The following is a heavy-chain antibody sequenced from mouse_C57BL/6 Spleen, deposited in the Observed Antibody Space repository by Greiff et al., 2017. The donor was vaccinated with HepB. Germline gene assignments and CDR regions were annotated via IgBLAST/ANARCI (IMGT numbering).Heavy chain of an antibody. J-gene: IGHJ4*01. D-gene: IGHD1-1*01. V-gene: IGHV5-17*01. CDR3: AKLGFYNRSSYDYYGLGY. CDR2: ISSGSSTT. CDR1: GFTFSDYG. Sequence: EVMLVESGGGLVKPGGSLKLSCAASGFTFSDYGMHWVRQAPEKGLEWVAYISSGSSTTYYADTVKGRITISRDNAKNTLFLQMTSLRSEDTAMYYCAKLGFYNRSSYDYYGLGYWGQGTSVPVSS.